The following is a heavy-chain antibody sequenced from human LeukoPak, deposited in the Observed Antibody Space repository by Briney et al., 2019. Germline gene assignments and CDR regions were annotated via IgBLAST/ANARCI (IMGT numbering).Heavy chain of an antibody. V-gene: IGHV3-7*04. J-gene: IGHJ4*02. Sequence: GGSLRLFCAASGFTFSSYWMSWVRQAPGKGLEWVANIKQDGSEKYYVDSVKGRFTISRDNAKNSLYLQMNSLRAEDTAVYYCARGGPSVRYFDWLSSARRNDYWGQGTLVTVSS. CDR2: IKQDGSEK. CDR1: GFTFSSYW. D-gene: IGHD3-9*01. CDR3: ARGGPSVRYFDWLSSARRNDY.